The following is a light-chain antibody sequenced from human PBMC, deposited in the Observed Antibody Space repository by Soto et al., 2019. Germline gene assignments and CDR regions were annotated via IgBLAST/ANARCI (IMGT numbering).Light chain of an antibody. CDR1: QAISKY. CDR3: QQTYTAPPFT. CDR2: AAS. V-gene: IGKV1-39*01. J-gene: IGKJ3*01. Sequence: DLQMTQSPSSLSASVGDRVTITCRTSQAISKYLNWYQQKPGKAPMLLIYAASSLQGGVPSRFTGSGSGTDFTLTISSLQPEDFATYYCQQTYTAPPFTFGPGTKVVIK.